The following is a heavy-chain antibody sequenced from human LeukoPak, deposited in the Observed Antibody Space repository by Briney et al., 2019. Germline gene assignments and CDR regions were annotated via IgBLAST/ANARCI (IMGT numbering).Heavy chain of an antibody. J-gene: IGHJ4*02. CDR3: ARGGGDSSGSSYNFDY. Sequence: AGSLRLSCAASGFTFSSYWMRWVRQATGKGLEWVANIKQDGSEKYYVDSVKGRFTISRDNAKNSLYLQMNSLRAEDTAVYYCARGGGDSSGSSYNFDYWGQGTLVTVSS. D-gene: IGHD3-22*01. CDR1: GFTFSSYW. CDR2: IKQDGSEK. V-gene: IGHV3-7*01.